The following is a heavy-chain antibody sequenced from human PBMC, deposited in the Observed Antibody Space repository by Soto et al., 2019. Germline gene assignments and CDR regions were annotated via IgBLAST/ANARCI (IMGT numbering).Heavy chain of an antibody. CDR1: GYTFTSYG. V-gene: IGHV1-18*01. CDR2: ISAYTGNT. D-gene: IGHD3-3*01. Sequence: ASVKVSCKASGYTFTSYGISWVRQAPGQGLEWMGWISAYTGNTNYAQKLQGRVTMTTDTSTSTAYMELRSLRSDDTAVYYCARDANSFTIYGVVIKAYYYYGMDVWGQGTTVTVPS. CDR3: ARDANSFTIYGVVIKAYYYYGMDV. J-gene: IGHJ6*02.